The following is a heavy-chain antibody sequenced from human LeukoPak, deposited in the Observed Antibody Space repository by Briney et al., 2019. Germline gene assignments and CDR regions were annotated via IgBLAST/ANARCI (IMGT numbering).Heavy chain of an antibody. D-gene: IGHD4-17*01. CDR2: IKSKTDGGTT. CDR3: TTDRRVLSNGDLYYFDY. J-gene: IGHJ4*02. CDR1: GFTFSNAW. V-gene: IGHV3-15*01. Sequence: PGGSLRLSCAASGFTFSNAWMSWVRQAPGKGLEWVGRIKSKTDGGTTDYAAPVKGRFTISRDDSKNTLYLQMNSLKTEDTAVYYCTTDRRVLSNGDLYYFDYWGQGTLVTVSS.